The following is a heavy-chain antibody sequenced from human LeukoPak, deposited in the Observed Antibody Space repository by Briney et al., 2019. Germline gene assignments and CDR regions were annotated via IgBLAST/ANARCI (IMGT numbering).Heavy chain of an antibody. D-gene: IGHD1-14*01. CDR1: GYTSTSYA. V-gene: IGHV7-4-1*02. CDR2: INTNTGNP. Sequence: ASVKVSCKASGYTSTSYAMNWVRQAPGQGLEWMGWINTNTGNPTYAQGFTGRFVFSLDTSVSTAYLQISSLKAEDTAVYYCAGVVTYYPEPPYYFYYYLDVWGKGTTVTISS. CDR3: AGVVTYYPEPPYYFYYYLDV. J-gene: IGHJ6*03.